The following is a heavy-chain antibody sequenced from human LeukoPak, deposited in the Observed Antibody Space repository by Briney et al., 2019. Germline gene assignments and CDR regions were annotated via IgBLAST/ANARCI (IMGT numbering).Heavy chain of an antibody. CDR1: GFTFSSYG. D-gene: IGHD3-3*01. CDR3: AKSNGRRGFGVVSFAGYYFDY. CDR2: IRYDGGNK. J-gene: IGHJ4*02. Sequence: GGSLRLSCAASGFTFSSYGMHWVRQAPGKGLEWVAFIRYDGGNKYYADSVKGRFTISRDNSKNTLYLQMNSLRAEDTAVYYCAKSNGRRGFGVVSFAGYYFDYWGQGTLVTVSS. V-gene: IGHV3-30*02.